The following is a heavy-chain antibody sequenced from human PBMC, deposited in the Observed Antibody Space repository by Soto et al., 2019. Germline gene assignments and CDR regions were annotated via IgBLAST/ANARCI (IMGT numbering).Heavy chain of an antibody. Sequence: PSETLSLTCTVSGGSISSYYWSWIRQPPGKGLEWIGYIYYSGSTNYNPSLKSRVTISVDTSKNQFSLKLSSVTAADTAVYYCAREGGVYGPDDAFDIWGQGTMVTVSS. D-gene: IGHD6-13*01. V-gene: IGHV4-59*01. CDR3: AREGGVYGPDDAFDI. CDR2: IYYSGST. CDR1: GGSISSYY. J-gene: IGHJ3*02.